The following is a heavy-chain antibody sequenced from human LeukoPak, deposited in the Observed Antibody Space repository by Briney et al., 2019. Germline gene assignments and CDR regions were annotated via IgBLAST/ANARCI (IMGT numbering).Heavy chain of an antibody. D-gene: IGHD3-22*01. Sequence: GGPLRLSCTASGFNFSAYGMHWVRQAPGKGLDWVAVISFHGTNEYYADSVKGRFTISRDNSNNTLYLQMNSVRAEDTAVYYCAKGRRGSSYVHYFDTWGQGTLVTVSS. CDR2: ISFHGTNE. V-gene: IGHV3-30*18. CDR3: AKGRRGSSYVHYFDT. J-gene: IGHJ1*01. CDR1: GFNFSAYG.